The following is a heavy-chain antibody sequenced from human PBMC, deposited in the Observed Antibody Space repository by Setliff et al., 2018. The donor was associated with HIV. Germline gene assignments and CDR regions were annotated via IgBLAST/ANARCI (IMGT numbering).Heavy chain of an antibody. J-gene: IGHJ5*02. Sequence: NPSETLSLTCSVSGDSIIGSISGPYWSWIRQSPGKGLEWIGYIYHTGVTYYNPSLRSRVTTSVDTSKNQFSLKLRSVTAADTAVYYCARRVYYDFWSGYYLSISKWFDPWGQGILVTVSS. CDR2: IYHTGVT. CDR1: GDSIIGSISGPY. D-gene: IGHD3-3*01. CDR3: ARRVYYDFWSGYYLSISKWFDP. V-gene: IGHV4-39*01.